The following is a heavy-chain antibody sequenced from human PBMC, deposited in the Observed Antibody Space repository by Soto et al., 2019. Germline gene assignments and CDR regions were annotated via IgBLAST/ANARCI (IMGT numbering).Heavy chain of an antibody. V-gene: IGHV3-21*01. CDR3: ARSPFGVVAGYGLDV. CDR1: GFTHNNSE. J-gene: IGHJ6*02. D-gene: IGHD3-3*01. Sequence: GGSMRRSCAAAGFTHNNSEICWVRKTTQGWLEWVSSISRTGRYISYADSMKGRFTISRDSAENSLYLQMNSLRAEDTAVYYCARSPFGVVAGYGLDVWGQGTTVTVSS. CDR2: ISRTGRYI.